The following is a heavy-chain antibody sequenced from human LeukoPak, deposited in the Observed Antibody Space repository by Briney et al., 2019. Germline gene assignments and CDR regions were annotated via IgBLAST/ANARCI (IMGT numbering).Heavy chain of an antibody. Sequence: ASETLSLTRTVSGGSISSYYWSWIRQPPGKGLEWIGYIYYSGSTNYNPSLKSRVTISVDTSKNQFSLKLSSVTAADTAVYYCVGGSYPDAFDIWGQGTMVTVSS. CDR3: VGGSYPDAFDI. D-gene: IGHD1-26*01. CDR2: IYYSGST. V-gene: IGHV4-59*08. J-gene: IGHJ3*02. CDR1: GGSISSYY.